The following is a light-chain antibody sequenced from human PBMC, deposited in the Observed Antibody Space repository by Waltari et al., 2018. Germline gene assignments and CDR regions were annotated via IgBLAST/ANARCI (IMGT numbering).Light chain of an antibody. Sequence: QSALTQPPSASGSPGQSVTISCTGTSSDVGGYNYVSWYQQHPGKAPKVMIFEATKRPAGVPGRFSGPKAGNTASLTVSGLQAEDEADYYCSSYAGSNNLLFGGGTKLTVL. J-gene: IGLJ2*01. V-gene: IGLV2-8*01. CDR1: SSDVGGYNY. CDR3: SSYAGSNNLL. CDR2: EAT.